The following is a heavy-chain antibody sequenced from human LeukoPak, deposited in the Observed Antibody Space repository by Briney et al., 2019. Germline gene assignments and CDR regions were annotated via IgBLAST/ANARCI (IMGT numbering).Heavy chain of an antibody. V-gene: IGHV3-9*01. CDR1: GFTFCDYA. Sequence: GGSLRLSCAASGFTFCDYAMHWVREAPGKGLEWVSGISWNSGTIDYADSVKGRFTISRDNAKNSLYLQMNSLRAEDTALYYCAKDGYYDSSGVLDYWGQGTLVTVSS. CDR2: ISWNSGTI. CDR3: AKDGYYDSSGVLDY. J-gene: IGHJ4*02. D-gene: IGHD3-22*01.